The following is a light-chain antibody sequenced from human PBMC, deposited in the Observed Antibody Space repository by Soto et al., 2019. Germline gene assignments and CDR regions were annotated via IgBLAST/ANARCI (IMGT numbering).Light chain of an antibody. CDR1: QYISSW. CDR2: KAS. V-gene: IGKV1-5*03. J-gene: IGKJ1*01. Sequence: DIQMTQSPSTLSASVGDRVTITCRASQYISSWLAWYQQKPGKAPKLLIYKASSLKSGVPSRFSGSGSGTEFTLTISSLQPDDFATFYCQQYNSQRTFGQGTQVEIK. CDR3: QQYNSQRT.